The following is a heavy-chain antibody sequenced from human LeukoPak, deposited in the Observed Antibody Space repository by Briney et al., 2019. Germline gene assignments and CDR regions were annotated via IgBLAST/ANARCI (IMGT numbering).Heavy chain of an antibody. CDR3: ARLPDFWSGSSEIGNWFDP. CDR1: GYTFTGYY. J-gene: IGHJ5*02. V-gene: IGHV1-2*02. D-gene: IGHD3-3*01. Sequence: ASVKVSCKASGYTFTGYYMHWVRQAPGQGLEWMGWINPNSGGTNYAQKFQGRVTMTRDTSISTAYMELSRLRSDDTAVYYCARLPDFWSGSSEIGNWFDPWGQGTLVTVSS. CDR2: INPNSGGT.